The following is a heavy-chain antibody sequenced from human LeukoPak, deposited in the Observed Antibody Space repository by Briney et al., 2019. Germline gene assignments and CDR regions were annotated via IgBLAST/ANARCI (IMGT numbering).Heavy chain of an antibody. V-gene: IGHV3-74*01. CDR1: GFTFSTYW. Sequence: GGSLRLSCVVSGFTFSTYWMHWVRQAPGKGLVWVSRISSDGTNTNYADSVKGRFTISRDNAKNTLYLQMNSLRVEDTAVYYCTRGPPDGSGNYYPGDFWGQGTLVTVSS. J-gene: IGHJ4*02. CDR3: TRGPPDGSGNYYPGDF. D-gene: IGHD3-10*01. CDR2: ISSDGTNT.